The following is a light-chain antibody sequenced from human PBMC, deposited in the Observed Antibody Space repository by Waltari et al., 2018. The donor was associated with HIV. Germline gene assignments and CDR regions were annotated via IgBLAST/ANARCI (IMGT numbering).Light chain of an antibody. CDR3: QSYDSSIVV. Sequence: NFMLTQPHSVSESPGKTVTISCTRSSGSIASNYVQWYQQRPGIAPTPVIYEDNQRPSGVPDRFSCSIDSSSNSASLTISGLKTEDEADYYCQSYDSSIVVFGGGTKLTVL. V-gene: IGLV6-57*04. CDR1: SGSIASNY. CDR2: EDN. J-gene: IGLJ2*01.